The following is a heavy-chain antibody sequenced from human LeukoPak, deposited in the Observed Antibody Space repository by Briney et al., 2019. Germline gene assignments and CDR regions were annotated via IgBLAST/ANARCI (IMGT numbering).Heavy chain of an antibody. Sequence: PSETLSLTCAVSGGSISSYYWSWIRQPPGKGLEWIGYIDDSGGTNYNPSLKSRVTISVNTSKNQFSLKLSSVTAADTAVYYCAGRGPIAAGVYYFDFWGQGTLVTVSS. CDR3: AGRGPIAAGVYYFDF. CDR1: GGSISSYY. J-gene: IGHJ4*02. D-gene: IGHD6-13*01. V-gene: IGHV4-59*08. CDR2: IDDSGGT.